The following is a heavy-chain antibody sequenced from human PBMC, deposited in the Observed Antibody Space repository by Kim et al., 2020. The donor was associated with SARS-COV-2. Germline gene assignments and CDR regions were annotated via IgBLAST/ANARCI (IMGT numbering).Heavy chain of an antibody. D-gene: IGHD6-13*01. V-gene: IGHV4-39*01. CDR1: GDSISGSNLF. CDR3: ARHATQLIIFHH. CDR2: IYYNGNT. J-gene: IGHJ4*02. Sequence: SETLSLTCSVSGDSISGSNLFWGWVRQAPGRGLEWIASIYYNGNTFYNPSIKSRVSISVAVSGNQITLRLSAVTAADTAVDFGARHATQLIIFHHWGEGT.